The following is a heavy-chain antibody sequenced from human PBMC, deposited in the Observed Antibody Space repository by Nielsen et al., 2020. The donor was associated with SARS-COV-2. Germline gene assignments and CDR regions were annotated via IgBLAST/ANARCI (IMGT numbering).Heavy chain of an antibody. CDR2: ISWNSGSI. Sequence: SLKISCAASGFTFDDYAMHWVRQVPGKGLEWISGISWNSGSIGYADSVKGRFTISRDNAKNSLYLQMNSLRAEDTALYYCAKPASSFDAFDIWGQGTMVTVSS. D-gene: IGHD2-2*01. CDR1: GFTFDDYA. V-gene: IGHV3-9*01. J-gene: IGHJ3*02. CDR3: AKPASSFDAFDI.